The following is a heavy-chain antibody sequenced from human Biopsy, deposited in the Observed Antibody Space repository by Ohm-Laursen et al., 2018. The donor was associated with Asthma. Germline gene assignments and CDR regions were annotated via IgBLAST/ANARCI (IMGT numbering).Heavy chain of an antibody. Sequence: GASVKISCKASGYTFINYAIHWVRQAPGQRLEWMGWINAGNGNTKYSQKFQGRVTISRDTSASTVYMDLSSLRCEDTAVYYCARTYYDFLTGQVNDAFAMWGQGTMVTVSS. CDR1: GYTFINYA. J-gene: IGHJ3*02. CDR2: INAGNGNT. D-gene: IGHD3-9*01. V-gene: IGHV1-3*01. CDR3: ARTYYDFLTGQVNDAFAM.